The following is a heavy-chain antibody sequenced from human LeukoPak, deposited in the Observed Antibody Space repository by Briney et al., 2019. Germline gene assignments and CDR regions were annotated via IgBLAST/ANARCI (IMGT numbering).Heavy chain of an antibody. CDR3: ARDSGNYHYDMDV. Sequence: ASVKVSCKASGYTFTGYYMHWVRQAPGQGLEWMGRINPNSGGTNYAQKFPGRLTMTRDTSTSTVYMELSSLRSEDTAVYYCARDSGNYHYDMDVWGQGTTVIVSS. V-gene: IGHV1-2*06. D-gene: IGHD3-10*01. CDR2: INPNSGGT. J-gene: IGHJ6*02. CDR1: GYTFTGYY.